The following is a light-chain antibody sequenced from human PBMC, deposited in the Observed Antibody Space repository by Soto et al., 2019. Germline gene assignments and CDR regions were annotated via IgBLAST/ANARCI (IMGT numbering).Light chain of an antibody. J-gene: IGLJ3*02. CDR3: ETWDSTTRV. CDR2: LEGSGSY. CDR1: SGHSSYI. Sequence: QSVLTQSSSASASLGSSVKLTCTLSSGHSSYIIAWHQQQPGKAPRYLMKLEGSGSYNKGSGVPDRFSGSSSGADRYLTIPNLQFGDGADYDCETWDSTTRVFGGGPKLTVL. V-gene: IGLV4-60*02.